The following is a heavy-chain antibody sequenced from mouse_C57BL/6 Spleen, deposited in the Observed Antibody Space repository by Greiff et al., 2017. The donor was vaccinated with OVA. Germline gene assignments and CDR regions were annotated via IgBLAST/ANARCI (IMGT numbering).Heavy chain of an antibody. J-gene: IGHJ2*01. Sequence: VQLQQSGTVLARPGASVKMSCKTSGYTFTSYWMHWVKQRPGQGLEWIGAIYPGNSDTSYHQKFKGKAKLTAVTSASTAYMELSSLTNEDSAVYYCTRGEGYGYDGGSYFDYWGQGTTLTVSS. CDR3: TRGEGYGYDGGSYFDY. CDR1: GYTFTSYW. CDR2: IYPGNSDT. V-gene: IGHV1-5*01. D-gene: IGHD2-2*01.